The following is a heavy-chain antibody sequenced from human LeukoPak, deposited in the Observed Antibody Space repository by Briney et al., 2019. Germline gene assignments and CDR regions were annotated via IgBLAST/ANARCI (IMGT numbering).Heavy chain of an antibody. Sequence: GGSLRLSCAASGFTFDDYAMHWVRQAPGKGLEWVSGISWNSGSIGYADSVKGRFTISRDNAKNSLYLQMNSLRAEDTAVYYCARDPSPSYTAMVESYFDYWGQGTLVTVSS. J-gene: IGHJ4*02. D-gene: IGHD5-18*01. V-gene: IGHV3-9*01. CDR1: GFTFDDYA. CDR3: ARDPSPSYTAMVESYFDY. CDR2: ISWNSGSI.